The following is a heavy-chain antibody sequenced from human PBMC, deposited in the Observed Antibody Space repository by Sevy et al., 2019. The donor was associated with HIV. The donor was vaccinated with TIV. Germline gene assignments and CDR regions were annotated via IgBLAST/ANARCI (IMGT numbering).Heavy chain of an antibody. CDR1: GFTFSSYS. J-gene: IGHJ3*02. D-gene: IGHD3-10*01. Sequence: GGSLSLSCAASGFTFSSYSMNWVRPAPGKGLEWVSSISSSSSYIYYEDSVKGRFTISRDNAKNSLYLQMNSLRAEDTAVYYGARDSGEDDAFDIWGQGTMVTVSS. V-gene: IGHV3-21*01. CDR2: ISSSSSYI. CDR3: ARDSGEDDAFDI.